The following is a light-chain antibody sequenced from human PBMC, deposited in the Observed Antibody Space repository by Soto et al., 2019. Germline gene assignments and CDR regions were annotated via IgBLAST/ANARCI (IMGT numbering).Light chain of an antibody. J-gene: IGLJ2*01. CDR3: ISYTSNTFVV. Sequence: QSALTQPASVSGSPGQSITISCTGTSSDVGGYNYVSWYQQHPDKVPRLMIYEVNNRPSGVSNRFSGSKSGNTASLTISGLQAEDEGDYYCISYTSNTFVVFGGGTKVTVL. CDR1: SSDVGGYNY. V-gene: IGLV2-14*01. CDR2: EVN.